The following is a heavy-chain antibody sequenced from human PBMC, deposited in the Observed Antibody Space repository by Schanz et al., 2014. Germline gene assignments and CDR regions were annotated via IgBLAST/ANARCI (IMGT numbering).Heavy chain of an antibody. CDR1: GDSISGSY. D-gene: IGHD6-19*01. CDR3: ARDPGVTVAGAYYYGLDV. J-gene: IGHJ6*02. V-gene: IGHV4-4*08. CDR2: IYSGGSA. Sequence: QVQLQESGPGLVKPSETLSLTCTVSGDSISGSYWSWIRQSPGKGLEWIGFIYSGGSASYHPSLKSRVTMSMDTSKNQFSLVVNSGPAADTAVYYCARDPGVTVAGAYYYGLDVWGQGTTVTVSS.